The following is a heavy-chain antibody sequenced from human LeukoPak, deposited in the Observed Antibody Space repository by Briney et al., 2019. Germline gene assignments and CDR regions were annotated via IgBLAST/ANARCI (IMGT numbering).Heavy chain of an antibody. CDR2: IYYSGNT. CDR1: GGSISGYY. J-gene: IGHJ4*02. CDR3: ARVSGYPGYFDF. V-gene: IGHV4-59*01. Sequence: SETLSLTCTVSGGSISGYYWSWIRQPPGKGLEWIGYIYYSGNTNYYPSLRSRVTFSVDTSRNQFSLKLSSVTAADTAVYYCARVSGYPGYFDFWGQGTLVTVSS. D-gene: IGHD3-9*01.